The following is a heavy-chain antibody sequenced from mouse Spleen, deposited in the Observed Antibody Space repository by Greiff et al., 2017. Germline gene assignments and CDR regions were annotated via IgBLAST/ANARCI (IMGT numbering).Heavy chain of an antibody. D-gene: IGHD4-1*01. CDR1: GYAFSSSW. Sequence: QVQLKQSGPELVKPGASVKISCKASGYAFSSSWMNWVKQRPGKGLEWIGRIYPGDGDTNYNGKFKGKATLTADKSSSTAYMQLSSLTSEDSAVYFCARRANWGYFDVWGTGTTVTVSS. V-gene: IGHV1-82*01. J-gene: IGHJ1*03. CDR3: ARRANWGYFDV. CDR2: IYPGDGDT.